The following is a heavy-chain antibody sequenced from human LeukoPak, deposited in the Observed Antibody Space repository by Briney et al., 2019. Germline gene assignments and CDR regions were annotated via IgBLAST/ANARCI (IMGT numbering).Heavy chain of an antibody. V-gene: IGHV4-39*07. D-gene: IGHD5/OR15-5a*01. CDR1: GDSISSSVKF. J-gene: IGHJ3*01. CDR2: IYYTGTT. Sequence: SETLSLTCSVSGDSISSSVKFWGWIRQPPGKSLEWIGSIYYTGTTYYSPSLKSRITLSIDSTKNQFSLMLNSVTAADTAFYYCVRGLSTWTSRGFARTFDVWGQGTLFTVSS. CDR3: VRGLSTWTSRGFARTFDV.